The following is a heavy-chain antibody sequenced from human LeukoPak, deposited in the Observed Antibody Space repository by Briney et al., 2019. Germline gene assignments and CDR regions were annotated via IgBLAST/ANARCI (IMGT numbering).Heavy chain of an antibody. V-gene: IGHV4-39*02. CDR3: ARDSRVGGSFFWFDP. CDR1: GGSISSSSYY. Sequence: KPSETLSLTCTVFGGSISSSSYYWGWIRQPPGKGLEWIWSIYYSGSTYYNPSLKRRVAISLDTSKNQFLLKLSSVTAADTAVYYCARDSRVGGSFFWFDPWGQGTLVTVST. J-gene: IGHJ5*02. D-gene: IGHD1-26*01. CDR2: IYYSGST.